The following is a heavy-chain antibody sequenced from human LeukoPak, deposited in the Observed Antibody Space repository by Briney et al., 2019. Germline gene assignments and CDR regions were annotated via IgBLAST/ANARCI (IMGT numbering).Heavy chain of an antibody. Sequence: GRSLRLSCAASGFTFSIFGMHWVRQAPGKGLEWVAVISYDGSNKYYADSVKGRFTISRDYSKNALYLQMNSLRPDDTAVYYCAKERFGEPGLYGMDVWGQGTTVTVSS. J-gene: IGHJ6*02. CDR3: AKERFGEPGLYGMDV. CDR2: ISYDGSNK. V-gene: IGHV3-30*18. CDR1: GFTFSIFG. D-gene: IGHD3-10*01.